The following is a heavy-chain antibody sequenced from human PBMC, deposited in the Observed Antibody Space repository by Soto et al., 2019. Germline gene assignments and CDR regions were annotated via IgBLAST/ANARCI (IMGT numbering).Heavy chain of an antibody. CDR1: GVSIHNSHSF. CDR3: ASYSNQPVNYGMDV. Sequence: PSETLSLTCAVSGVSIHNSHSFWGWNRQPPGKGLEFIGSAYYSGGANYNPSLKSRVTVSIDTSNNQFSLKLSSVTAADTAVYYCASYSNQPVNYGMDVWGQGTTVTVSS. V-gene: IGHV4-39*07. D-gene: IGHD4-4*01. J-gene: IGHJ6*02. CDR2: AYYSGGA.